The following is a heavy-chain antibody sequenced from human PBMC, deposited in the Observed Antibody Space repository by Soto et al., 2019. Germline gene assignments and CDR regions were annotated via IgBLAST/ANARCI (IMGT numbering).Heavy chain of an antibody. J-gene: IGHJ3*02. CDR1: GFTFSNYA. D-gene: IGHD1-26*01. CDR2: ISYDEINK. V-gene: IGHV3-30-3*01. CDR3: ATFLLVGSFDI. Sequence: GGSLRLSCAASGFTFSNYAMHWVRQAPGKGLEWVAVISYDEINKYYADSVKGRFTISRDNSKNTLSLQMNTLRAEDTAVYYCATFLLVGSFDIWGQGTMVTV.